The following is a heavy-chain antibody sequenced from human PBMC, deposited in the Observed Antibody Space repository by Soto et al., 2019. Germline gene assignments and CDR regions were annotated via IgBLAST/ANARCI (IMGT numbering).Heavy chain of an antibody. CDR2: ISGTGVSS. D-gene: IGHD6-19*01. J-gene: IGHJ4*02. Sequence: GGSLRLSCEVSGFTFSSYAMSWVRQSPGKGLEWVAVISGTGVSSRYADSVKGRFTISRDNSKNTLTLQMNSLRAEDTAVYYCAKPRLVAGLIKYVDFASWGQGTLVTVSS. CDR3: AKPRLVAGLIKYVDFAS. CDR1: GFTFSSYA. V-gene: IGHV3-23*01.